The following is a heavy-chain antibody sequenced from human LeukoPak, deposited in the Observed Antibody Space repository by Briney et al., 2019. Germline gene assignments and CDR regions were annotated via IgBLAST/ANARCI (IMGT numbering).Heavy chain of an antibody. J-gene: IGHJ6*03. V-gene: IGHV4-39*07. CDR1: GGSISSSSYY. CDR2: IYYSGST. Sequence: SETLSLTCTVSGGSISSSSYYWGWIRQPPGKGLEWIGSIYYSGSTYYNPSLKSRVTISVDTSKNQFSLKLSSVTAADTAVYYCARASGSSGHYYYYMDVWGKGTTVTVSS. CDR3: ARASGSSGHYYYYMDV. D-gene: IGHD6-13*01.